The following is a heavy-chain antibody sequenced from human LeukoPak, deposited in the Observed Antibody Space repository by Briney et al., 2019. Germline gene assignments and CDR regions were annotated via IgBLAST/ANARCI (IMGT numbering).Heavy chain of an antibody. V-gene: IGHV3-23*01. CDR3: ARVSGTIRVWPQPFGDGMDV. CDR1: GFTFSSYG. D-gene: IGHD3-10*01. CDR2: ISGSGRST. J-gene: IGHJ6*02. Sequence: GRSLKLSCAASGFTFSSYGMHWVRQAPGKGLECVSAISGSGRSTYYADSVKGRFTISRDNSKNTLYLQMNSLRAEDTAVYYCARVSGTIRVWPQPFGDGMDVWGQGTTVTVSS.